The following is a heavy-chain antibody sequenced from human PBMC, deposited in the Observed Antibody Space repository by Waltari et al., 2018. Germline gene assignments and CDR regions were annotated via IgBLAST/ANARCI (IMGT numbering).Heavy chain of an antibody. CDR2: INPRVST. CDR1: GGSFSGYY. J-gene: IGHJ3*02. CDR3: AGGRGFDI. Sequence: QVQLQQWGAGLLKPSETLSLTCAVYGGSFSGYYWSWIRQPPGKGLEWVGEINPRVSTNLHPSLKDRVTKSSDTSKYQFPPEPDSVAAADTAVYYCAGGRGFDIWGQGTMVTVSS. D-gene: IGHD3-10*01. V-gene: IGHV4-34*01.